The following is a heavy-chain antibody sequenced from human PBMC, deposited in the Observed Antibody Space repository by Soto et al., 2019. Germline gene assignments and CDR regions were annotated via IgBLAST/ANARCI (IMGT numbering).Heavy chain of an antibody. CDR1: VFIFSSGG. CDR3: ATIAVPPAFDI. V-gene: IGHV3-30*03. D-gene: IGHD6-19*01. Sequence: GGSRIRSCAASVFIFSSGGMNWVRQAPGKGLEWVAVMSFDGSIKYYADSVKGRFTISRDNSKNTLYLQMNSLRAEDTAVYYCATIAVPPAFDIWGQGTMVTVS. J-gene: IGHJ3*02. CDR2: MSFDGSIK.